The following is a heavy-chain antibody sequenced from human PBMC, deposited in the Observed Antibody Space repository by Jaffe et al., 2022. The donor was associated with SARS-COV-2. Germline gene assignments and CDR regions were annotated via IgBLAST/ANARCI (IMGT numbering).Heavy chain of an antibody. CDR3: AKDAASYYDILTGPRCLGPGHY. V-gene: IGHV3-30*18. D-gene: IGHD3-9*01. CDR2: ISYDGSNK. Sequence: QVQLVESGGGVVQPGRSLRLSCAASGFTFSSYGMHWVRQAPGKGLEWVAVISYDGSNKYYADSVKGRFTISRDNSKNTLYLQMNSLRAEDTAVYYCAKDAASYYDILTGPRCLGPGHYWGQGTLVTVSS. J-gene: IGHJ4*02. CDR1: GFTFSSYG.